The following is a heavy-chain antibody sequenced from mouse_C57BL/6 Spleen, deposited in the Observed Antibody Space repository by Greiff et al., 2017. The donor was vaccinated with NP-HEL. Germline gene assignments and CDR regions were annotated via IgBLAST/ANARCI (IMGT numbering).Heavy chain of an antibody. Sequence: VQLKQSGPELVKPGASVKISCKASGYSFTDYNMNWVKQSNGKSLEWIGVINPNDGTTSYNQKFKGKATLTVDQSSSTAYMQLNSLTSEDTAVYYCARIYYDYDQGYFDYWGQGTTLTVSS. CDR1: GYSFTDYN. J-gene: IGHJ2*01. D-gene: IGHD2-4*01. CDR2: INPNDGTT. V-gene: IGHV1-39*01. CDR3: ARIYYDYDQGYFDY.